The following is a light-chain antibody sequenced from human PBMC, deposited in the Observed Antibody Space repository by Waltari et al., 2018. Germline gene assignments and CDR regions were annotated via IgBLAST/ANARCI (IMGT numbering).Light chain of an antibody. J-gene: IGLJ1*01. CDR1: SHRSYY. Sequence: SSELTQDPAVSVALGQTVRITCQGASHRSYYANWYRHKPGQAPLLVRYGKNNRPSGIPDRFSGSYSGDTASLTITGAQAEDEADYYCNSRDSNGNPFVFGPATKVTVL. CDR3: NSRDSNGNPFV. V-gene: IGLV3-19*01. CDR2: GKN.